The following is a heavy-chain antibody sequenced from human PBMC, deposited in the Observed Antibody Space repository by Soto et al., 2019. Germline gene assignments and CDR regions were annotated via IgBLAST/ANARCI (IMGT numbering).Heavy chain of an antibody. CDR2: IYWDDDK. Sequence: QITLKESGPTLVRPPQTLTLTCTFSGFSLTSGVGVGWIRQPPGKALEWLALIYWDDDKRYSPSLKNRLTITKDTSNNQVVLTMTNVGPVDTATYFCAHIDPEIVTVGGHGGFDYWGQGTLVTVSS. V-gene: IGHV2-5*02. CDR3: AHIDPEIVTVGGHGGFDY. CDR1: GFSLTSGVG. D-gene: IGHD5-12*01. J-gene: IGHJ4*02.